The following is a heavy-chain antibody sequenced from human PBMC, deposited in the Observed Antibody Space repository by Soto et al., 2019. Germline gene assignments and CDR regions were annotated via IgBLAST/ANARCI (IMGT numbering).Heavy chain of an antibody. Sequence: QVQLVESGGGVVQPGRSLRLSCAASGFTFSGYAMHWVRQAPGKGLAWVAATSYDENYKYYADSVKGRFTISRDNSKNTLFLQMNSLITEDTAVYYCARQGGSSGIWYFDYWGQGSLVTVSS. CDR1: GFTFSGYA. D-gene: IGHD6-6*01. CDR2: TSYDENYK. V-gene: IGHV3-30*04. J-gene: IGHJ4*02. CDR3: ARQGGSSGIWYFDY.